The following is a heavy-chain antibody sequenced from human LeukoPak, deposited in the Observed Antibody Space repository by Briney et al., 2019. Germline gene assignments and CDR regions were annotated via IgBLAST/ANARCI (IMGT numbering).Heavy chain of an antibody. J-gene: IGHJ4*02. CDR2: IKQAGNEK. CDR1: AFTFSDFW. CDR3: AREGREMTGFGY. Sequence: GGSLRLSCEASAFTFSDFWISWVRQTPGKGLEWVANIKQAGNEKHYVDSVKGRFTISRDNAKNSLYLQMNSLRVEDTAVYYCAREGREMTGFGYWGQGTLVTVSP. D-gene: IGHD1-14*01. V-gene: IGHV3-7*01.